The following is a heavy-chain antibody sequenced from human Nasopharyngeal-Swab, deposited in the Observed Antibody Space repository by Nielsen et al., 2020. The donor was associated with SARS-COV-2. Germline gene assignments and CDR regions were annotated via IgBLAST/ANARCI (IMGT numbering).Heavy chain of an antibody. CDR1: GFTFSSYG. D-gene: IGHD3-22*01. CDR2: ISYDGSNK. CDR3: ARVPIYYDSSGYGGADY. V-gene: IGHV3-30*03. Sequence: GGFLRLSCAASGFTFSSYGMHWVRQAPGKGLEWVAVISYDGSNKYYADSVKGRFTISRDNSKNTLYLQMNSLRAEDTAVYYCARVPIYYDSSGYGGADYWGQGTLVTVSS. J-gene: IGHJ4*02.